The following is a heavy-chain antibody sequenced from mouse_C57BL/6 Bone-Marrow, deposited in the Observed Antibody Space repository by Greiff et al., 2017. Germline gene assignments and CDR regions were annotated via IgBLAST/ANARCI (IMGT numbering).Heavy chain of an antibody. CDR1: GFTFSDYY. V-gene: IGHV5-12*01. CDR3: ARQGLFATVALDY. Sequence: EVKLVESGGGLVQPGGSLKLSCAASGFTFSDYYMYWVRQTPEKRLEWVAYISNGGGSTYYPDTVKGRFTISRDNAKNTLYLQMSRLKSEDTAMYYCARQGLFATVALDYWGQGTTLTVSS. D-gene: IGHD1-1*01. CDR2: ISNGGGST. J-gene: IGHJ2*01.